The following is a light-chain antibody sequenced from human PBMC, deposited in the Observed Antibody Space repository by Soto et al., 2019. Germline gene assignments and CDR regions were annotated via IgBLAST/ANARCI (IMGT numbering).Light chain of an antibody. J-gene: IGKJ1*01. Sequence: DIQMTQSPSTLSASVGDRVTITCRASQSISSWLAWYQQKPGKAPKLLIYDASSLESGVPSRFSGSGSGTEFTLTISSLQPDDFATYYCQQYNSYSRWTFGQATTVEIK. CDR1: QSISSW. CDR2: DAS. CDR3: QQYNSYSRWT. V-gene: IGKV1-5*01.